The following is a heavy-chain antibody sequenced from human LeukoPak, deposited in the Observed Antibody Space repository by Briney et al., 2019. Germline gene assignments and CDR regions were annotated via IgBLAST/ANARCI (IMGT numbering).Heavy chain of an antibody. CDR2: MYYSGST. D-gene: IGHD5-12*01. J-gene: IGHJ4*02. CDR3: ARHSRGYDSEFGY. V-gene: IGHV4-59*08. CDR1: GDSIITYY. Sequence: ASETLSLTCTVSGDSIITYYWSWIRQPPGKGLELIGYMYYSGSTNYNPSLKSRVTISVDKSRNQCSLTLSSVTAADTAVYYCARHSRGYDSEFGYWGQGTLVTVSS.